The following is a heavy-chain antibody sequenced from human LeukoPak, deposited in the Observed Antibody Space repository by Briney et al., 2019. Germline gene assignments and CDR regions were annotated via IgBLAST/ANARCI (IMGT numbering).Heavy chain of an antibody. CDR3: ARWSITMNFDY. CDR2: IYYGENT. D-gene: IGHD3-22*01. Sequence: PSETLSLTCTVSGGSISSGPYYWGWIRQPPGKGLEWIGNIYYGENTYYNPSLKSRVTISIDTSKNQFYLKLSSLTAADTAVYYCARWSITMNFDYWGQGTLVTVSS. CDR1: GGSISSGPYY. V-gene: IGHV4-39*01. J-gene: IGHJ4*02.